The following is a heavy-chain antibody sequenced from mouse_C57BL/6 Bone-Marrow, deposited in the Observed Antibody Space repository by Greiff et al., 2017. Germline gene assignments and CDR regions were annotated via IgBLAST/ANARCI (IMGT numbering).Heavy chain of an antibody. CDR1: GYTFTSYW. CDR3: ARGVPFDY. CDR2: IDPSDSYT. J-gene: IGHJ2*01. Sequence: QVQLQQPGAELVRPGTSVKLSCKASGYTFTSYWMHWVKQRPGQGLEWIGVIDPSDSYTNYNQKFKGQATLTVDTSSITAYMQLSSLTSEDSAVYYCARGVPFDYWGQGTTLTVSS. V-gene: IGHV1-59*01.